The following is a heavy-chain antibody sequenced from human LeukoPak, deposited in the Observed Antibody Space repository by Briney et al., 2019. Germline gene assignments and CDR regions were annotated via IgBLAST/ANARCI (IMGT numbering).Heavy chain of an antibody. V-gene: IGHV1-24*01. J-gene: IGHJ3*02. CDR1: GYALSESS. CDR2: FDIEDVET. D-gene: IGHD5-18*01. Sequence: ASVKVSCKVSGYALSESSIHWVRQTPGEGFEWMGGFDIEDVETAYAQKFRGRVTMTEDTSTDTAYMELSSLRSEDTAVYYCATVIGQDTAMVNAFDIWGQGTMVTVSS. CDR3: ATVIGQDTAMVNAFDI.